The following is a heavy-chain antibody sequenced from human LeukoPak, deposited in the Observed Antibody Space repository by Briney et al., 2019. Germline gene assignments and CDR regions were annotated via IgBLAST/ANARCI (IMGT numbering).Heavy chain of an antibody. J-gene: IGHJ5*02. Sequence: ASVAVSCKASVYTFTSYGISWVRQAPGQGLEWMGWISAYNGNTNYAQKLQGRVTMTTGTSTSTAYMELRSLRSDDTAVYYCAREGPFRSFDPWGQGTLVTVSS. V-gene: IGHV1-18*01. CDR1: VYTFTSYG. CDR3: AREGPFRSFDP. CDR2: ISAYNGNT.